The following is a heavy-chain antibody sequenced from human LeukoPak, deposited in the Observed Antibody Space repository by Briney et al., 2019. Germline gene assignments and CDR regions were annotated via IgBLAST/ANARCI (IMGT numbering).Heavy chain of an antibody. CDR1: GFTFSSYG. D-gene: IGHD2-2*01. J-gene: IGHJ4*02. CDR2: IRYDGSNK. CDR3: AKGGKDIVVVPAAE. V-gene: IGHV3-30*02. Sequence: GGSLRLSCAASGFTFSSYGMHWVRQAPGKGLEWVAFIRYDGSNKYYADSVKGRFTISRDNSKNTLYLQMNSLRAEDTAVYYCAKGGKDIVVVPAAEWGQGTLVTVSS.